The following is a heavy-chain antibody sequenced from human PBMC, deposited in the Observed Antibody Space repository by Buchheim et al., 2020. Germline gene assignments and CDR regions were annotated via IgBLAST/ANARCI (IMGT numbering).Heavy chain of an antibody. Sequence: QLQLQESGPGLVKPSETLSLTCTVSGGSISSSSYYWGWIRKPPGKGLEWIGSIYYSGSTYYNPSLKSRVTISVDTSKNQFSLKLSSVTAADTAVYYCARDGEGVYPDYWGQGTL. J-gene: IGHJ4*02. CDR3: ARDGEGVYPDY. CDR1: GGSISSSSYY. CDR2: IYYSGST. D-gene: IGHD6-13*01. V-gene: IGHV4-39*07.